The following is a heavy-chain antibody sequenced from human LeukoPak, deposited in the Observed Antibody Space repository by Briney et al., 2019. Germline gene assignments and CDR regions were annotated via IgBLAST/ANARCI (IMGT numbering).Heavy chain of an antibody. Sequence: SETLSLTCTVSGGSISSSSYYWGWIRQPPGKGLEWIGSIYYSGSTYYNPSLKSRVTISVDTSKNQFSLKLSSVTAADTAVYYCARDWANFIAAAGFPFDYWGQGTLVTVSS. J-gene: IGHJ4*02. CDR1: GGSISSSSYY. D-gene: IGHD6-13*01. CDR2: IYYSGST. CDR3: ARDWANFIAAAGFPFDY. V-gene: IGHV4-39*07.